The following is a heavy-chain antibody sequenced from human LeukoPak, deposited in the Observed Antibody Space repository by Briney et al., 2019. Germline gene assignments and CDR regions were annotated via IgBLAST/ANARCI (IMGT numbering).Heavy chain of an antibody. Sequence: PSETLSLTCTVSGGSISSYYWSWLRQPPGKGLEWIGYIYYSGSTNYNPSLKSRVTISVDTSKNQFSLKLSSVTAADTAVYYCARVSSTYYDILTGYSPYNWFDPWGQGTLVTVSS. CDR3: ARVSSTYYDILTGYSPYNWFDP. V-gene: IGHV4-59*01. D-gene: IGHD3-9*01. J-gene: IGHJ5*02. CDR2: IYYSGST. CDR1: GGSISSYY.